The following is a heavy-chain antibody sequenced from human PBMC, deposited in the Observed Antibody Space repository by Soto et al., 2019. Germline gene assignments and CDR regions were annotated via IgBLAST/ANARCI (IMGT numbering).Heavy chain of an antibody. CDR2: IIPIFGTA. V-gene: IGHV1-69*13. CDR3: ARDCSGGSCYSYGMDV. CDR1: GGTFSSYA. J-gene: IGHJ6*02. D-gene: IGHD2-15*01. Sequence: SVKVSCKASGGTFSSYAISWVRQAPGQGLEWMGGIIPIFGTANYAQKFQGRVTITADESTSTAYMGLSSLRSEDTAVYYCARDCSGGSCYSYGMDVWGQGTTVTVSS.